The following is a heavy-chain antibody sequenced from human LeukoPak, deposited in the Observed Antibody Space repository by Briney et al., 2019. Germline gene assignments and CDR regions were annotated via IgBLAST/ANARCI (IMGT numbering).Heavy chain of an antibody. CDR1: GFTFSAYA. Sequence: GGSLRLSCAASGFTFSAYAMALVRQAPGKGLEWVSTISGSGGTTYSADSVKGRFTISRDNSKNILYLQVNSLRAGDTAVYYCAKDYYYDSSGYYYGDAFDIWGQGTMVTVSS. CDR2: ISGSGGTT. J-gene: IGHJ3*02. V-gene: IGHV3-23*01. CDR3: AKDYYYDSSGYYYGDAFDI. D-gene: IGHD3-22*01.